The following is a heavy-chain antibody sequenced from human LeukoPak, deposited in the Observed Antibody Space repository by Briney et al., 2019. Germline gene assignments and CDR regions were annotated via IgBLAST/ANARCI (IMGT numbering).Heavy chain of an antibody. CDR1: GGSISSYY. J-gene: IGHJ6*03. Sequence: SETLSLTCTDSGGSISSYYWSWIRQPAGKGLEWIGRIYTSGSTNYNPSLKSRVTMSVDTSKNQFSLKLSSVTAADTAVYYCARDSYSNYSYYYYYMDVWGKGTTVTVSS. D-gene: IGHD4-11*01. CDR3: ARDSYSNYSYYYYYMDV. V-gene: IGHV4-4*07. CDR2: IYTSGST.